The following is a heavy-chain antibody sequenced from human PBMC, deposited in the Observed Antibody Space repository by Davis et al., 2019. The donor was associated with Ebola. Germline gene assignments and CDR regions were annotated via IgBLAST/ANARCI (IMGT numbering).Heavy chain of an antibody. CDR2: FSHTGST. J-gene: IGHJ2*01. Sequence: MPSETLSLTCHVSCGPTGSDFWSWVRQPPGKGPEWMGYFSHTGSTYYNPSLKSRLTMSVDTSKNQLSVHLASLTAADTAVYYCARRRGTYPDWYLDLWGRGTLVIVSS. V-gene: IGHV4-59*08. CDR1: CGPTGSDF. CDR3: ARRRGTYPDWYLDL.